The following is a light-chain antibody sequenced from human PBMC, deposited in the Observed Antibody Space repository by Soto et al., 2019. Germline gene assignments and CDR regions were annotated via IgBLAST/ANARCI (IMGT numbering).Light chain of an antibody. CDR2: GAS. CDR3: QQYGSSPTWT. J-gene: IGKJ1*01. CDR1: QSVSSDY. V-gene: IGKV3-20*01. Sequence: ELVLTQSPNTLSLSPGERATLSCRASQSVSSDYLVWYQQKPGQAPRLLIYGASTRATGIPDRFSGSGSGTDFTLTISRLEPEDSAVYYCQQYGSSPTWTFGQGTKVDIK.